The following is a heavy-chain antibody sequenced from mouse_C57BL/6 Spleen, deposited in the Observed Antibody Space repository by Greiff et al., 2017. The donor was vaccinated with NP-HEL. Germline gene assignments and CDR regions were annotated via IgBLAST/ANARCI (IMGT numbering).Heavy chain of an antibody. V-gene: IGHV1-52*01. CDR3: APTAQATSWFAY. CDR2: IDPSDSET. J-gene: IGHJ3*01. Sequence: VQLQQPGAELVRPGSSVKLSCKASGYTFTSYWMHWVKQRPIQGLEWIGNIDPSDSETHYNQKFKDKATLTVDKSSSTAYMQLSSLTSEDSAVYYCAPTAQATSWFAYWGQGTLVTVSA. CDR1: GYTFTSYW. D-gene: IGHD3-2*02.